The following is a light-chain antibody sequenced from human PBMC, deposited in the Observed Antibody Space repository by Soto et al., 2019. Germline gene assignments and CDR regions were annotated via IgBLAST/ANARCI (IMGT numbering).Light chain of an antibody. J-gene: IGLJ1*01. CDR1: NSNIGNNY. Sequence: QSALTQPPSVSATPGQTVTISCSGSNSNIGNNYVSWYQQLPGTAPKLLIYDNNKRPSEIPDRFSGSESGPSATLGITGLQTGDEADYYCGTWDSSLSAGVFGTGTKLTVL. CDR3: GTWDSSLSAGV. CDR2: DNN. V-gene: IGLV1-51*01.